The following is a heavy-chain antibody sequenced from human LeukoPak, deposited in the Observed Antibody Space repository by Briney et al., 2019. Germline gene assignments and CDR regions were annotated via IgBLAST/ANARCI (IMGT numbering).Heavy chain of an antibody. D-gene: IGHD3-10*01. V-gene: IGHV3-43*02. CDR2: ISGDGGST. CDR3: AKGKVYGSGSYEADPVDY. J-gene: IGHJ4*02. CDR1: GFTFDDYA. Sequence: PGGSLSLSCAASGFTFDDYAMHWVRQAPGKGLEWVSLISGDGGSTYYADSVKGRFTISRDNSKNSLYLQMNSLRTEDTALYYCAKGKVYGSGSYEADPVDYWGQGTLVTVSS.